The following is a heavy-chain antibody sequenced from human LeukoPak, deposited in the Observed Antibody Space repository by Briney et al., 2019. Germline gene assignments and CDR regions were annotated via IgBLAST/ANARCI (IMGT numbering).Heavy chain of an antibody. CDR1: GFTFDDYA. CDR3: AKEGRLQDPDYGSGSSNDAFDI. D-gene: IGHD3-10*01. CDR2: ISWNSGSI. V-gene: IGHV3-9*01. J-gene: IGHJ3*02. Sequence: GGSLRLSCAASGFTFDDYAMHWVRQAPGKGLEWVSGISWNSGSIGYADSVKGRFTISRDNAKNSLYLQMNSLRAEDTALYYCAKEGRLQDPDYGSGSSNDAFDIWGQGTMVTVSS.